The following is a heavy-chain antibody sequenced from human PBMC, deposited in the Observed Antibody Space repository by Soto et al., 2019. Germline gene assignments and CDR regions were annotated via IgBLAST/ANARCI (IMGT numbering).Heavy chain of an antibody. V-gene: IGHV1-69*04. J-gene: IGHJ3*02. CDR3: ARDGWGYSSGWYVAFDI. CDR1: GGTFSSYT. D-gene: IGHD6-19*01. CDR2: IIPILGIA. Sequence: SVKVSCKASGGTFSSYTISWVRQAPGQGLEWMGRIIPILGIANYAQKFQGRVTITADKSTSTAYMELRSLRSDDTAVYYCARDGWGYSSGWYVAFDIWGQGTMVTVSS.